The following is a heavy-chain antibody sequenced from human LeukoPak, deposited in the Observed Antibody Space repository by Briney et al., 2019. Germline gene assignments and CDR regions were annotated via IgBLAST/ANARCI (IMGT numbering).Heavy chain of an antibody. V-gene: IGHV1-2*02. Sequence: EASVTVSCKASGYTFTGYYMHWVRQAPGQGLEWMGWINPNSGGTNYAQKFQGRVTMTRDTSISTAYMELSRMRSDDTAVYYCARGYYFNYGMDVWGQGTTVTVSS. CDR3: ARGYYFNYGMDV. CDR1: GYTFTGYY. J-gene: IGHJ6*02. CDR2: INPNSGGT.